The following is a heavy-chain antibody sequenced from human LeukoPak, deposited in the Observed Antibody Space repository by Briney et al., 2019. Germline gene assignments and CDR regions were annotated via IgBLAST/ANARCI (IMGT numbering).Heavy chain of an antibody. V-gene: IGHV3-23*01. CDR3: AASLPNIVVVPATKGPFGY. CDR1: GFTFSSYT. CDR2: VSGSGGST. Sequence: GGSLILSCAASGFTFSSYTMSWVRQAPGKGLEWVSGVSGSGGSTHYADSVKGRFTISRDNSKNTLYLQMNSLRAEDTAVYYCAASLPNIVVVPATKGPFGYWGQGTLVTVSS. J-gene: IGHJ4*02. D-gene: IGHD2-2*01.